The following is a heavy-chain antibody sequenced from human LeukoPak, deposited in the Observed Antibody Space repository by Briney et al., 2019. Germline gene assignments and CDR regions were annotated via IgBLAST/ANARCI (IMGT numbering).Heavy chain of an antibody. CDR3: ARGAQYGGNSQLDY. CDR1: GCSFSNYW. V-gene: IGHV5-51*01. D-gene: IGHD4-23*01. Sequence: GESLQISCTASGCSFSNYWIGWVRRMPGEGREWMAIMFPGDSNIIYTPSFQGRVTISADKSISTAYLQWSSLKASDTAIYYCARGAQYGGNSQLDYWGQGILVTVSS. J-gene: IGHJ4*02. CDR2: MFPGDSNI.